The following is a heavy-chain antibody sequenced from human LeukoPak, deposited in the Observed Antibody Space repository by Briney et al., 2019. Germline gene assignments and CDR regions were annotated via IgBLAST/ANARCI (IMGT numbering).Heavy chain of an antibody. CDR1: GDSISSYY. CDR3: ARRRDYFDY. CDR2: VYYSGST. V-gene: IGHV4-59*08. Sequence: PSETLSLTCTVSGDSISSYYWSWIRQPPGKGLEWIGYVYYSGSTNYNPSLKSRVTISIDTSKKQFSLKLSSVTAADTAVYYCARRRDYFDYWGQGTLVTVSS. J-gene: IGHJ4*02.